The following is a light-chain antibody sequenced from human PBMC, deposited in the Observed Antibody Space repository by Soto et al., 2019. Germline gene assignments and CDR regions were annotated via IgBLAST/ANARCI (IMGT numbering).Light chain of an antibody. V-gene: IGKV1-5*03. J-gene: IGKJ1*01. Sequence: DVQMTQSPSTLSASVGERVTITCRASQSVSTLLAWYQQKPGKAPKLLIYKASSLESGVPSRFSGSGSGTDFTLTISSLQPDDFGTYYCQQYNRYSPWAFGQATKVEIK. CDR1: QSVSTL. CDR2: KAS. CDR3: QQYNRYSPWA.